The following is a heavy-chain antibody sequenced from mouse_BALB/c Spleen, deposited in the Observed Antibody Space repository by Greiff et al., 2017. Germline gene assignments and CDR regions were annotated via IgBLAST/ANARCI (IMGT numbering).Heavy chain of an antibody. Sequence: QVQLQQSGAELVRPGASVTLSCKASGYTFTDYEMHWVKQTPVHGLEWIGAIDPETGGTAYNQKFKGKATLTADKSSSTAYMQLSSLTSEDSAVYYCAWYGNYGYFDVWGAGTTVTVSS. CDR3: AWYGNYGYFDV. D-gene: IGHD2-10*02. CDR2: IDPETGGT. CDR1: GYTFTDYE. V-gene: IGHV1-15*01. J-gene: IGHJ1*01.